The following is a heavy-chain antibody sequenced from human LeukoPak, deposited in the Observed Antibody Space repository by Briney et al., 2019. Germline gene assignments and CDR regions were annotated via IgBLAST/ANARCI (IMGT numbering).Heavy chain of an antibody. CDR1: GFTFACHC. CDR2: ISAYHGTT. Sequence: GASVMDSCNAGGFTFACHCISWVRRAPGQGLEWMGWISAYHGTTNYAQKLQGRVTMTTDTSTSTAHMELRSPRCDDTAASYCARCRRVDQWLGNEDYSEDWGQATLVTVSS. CDR3: ARCRRVDQWLGNEDYSED. V-gene: IGHV1-18*01. D-gene: IGHD6-19*01. J-gene: IGHJ4*02.